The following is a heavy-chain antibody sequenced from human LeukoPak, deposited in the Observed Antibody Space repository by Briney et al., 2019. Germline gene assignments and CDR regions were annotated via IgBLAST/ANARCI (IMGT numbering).Heavy chain of an antibody. D-gene: IGHD6-13*01. CDR1: GGSFSGYY. CDR2: INHSGST. J-gene: IGHJ4*02. Sequence: ASETLSLTCAVYGGSFSGYYWSWIRQPPGKGLEWIGEINHSGSTNYNPSLKSRVTISVDTSKNQFSLKLSSVTAADTAVYYCARGSSSRPHYFDYWGQGTLVTVSS. V-gene: IGHV4-34*01. CDR3: ARGSSSRPHYFDY.